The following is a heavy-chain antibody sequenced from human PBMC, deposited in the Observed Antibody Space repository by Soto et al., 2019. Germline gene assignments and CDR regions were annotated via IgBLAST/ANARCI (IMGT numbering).Heavy chain of an antibody. Sequence: QVQLVQSGAEVKKPGSSVKVSCKASGGTFSSYAISWVRQAPGQGLEWMGGIIPIFGTANYAQKFQGRVTLSADESRSTAQRERSSERCEDTAENYCAGTYCISTRCYGGGMGDFDYCGHGTLVTVSS. V-gene: IGHV1-69*12. CDR2: IIPIFGTA. CDR3: AGTYCISTRCYGGGMGDFDY. D-gene: IGHD2-2*01. CDR1: GGTFSSYA. J-gene: IGHJ4*01.